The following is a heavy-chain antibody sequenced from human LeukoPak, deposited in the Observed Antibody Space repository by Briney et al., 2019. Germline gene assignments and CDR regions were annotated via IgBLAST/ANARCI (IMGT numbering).Heavy chain of an antibody. J-gene: IGHJ4*02. CDR1: GFTFSSYA. V-gene: IGHV3-9*01. Sequence: GGSLRLSCAASGFTFSSYAMHWVRQVPGKGLEWVSYITWNSGSIGYADSVKGRFTISRDNAKNSLYLQMNSLRAEDTALYYCAKELLSHYYGSGSYRATFDYWGQGTLVTVSS. CDR3: AKELLSHYYGSGSYRATFDY. CDR2: ITWNSGSI. D-gene: IGHD3-10*01.